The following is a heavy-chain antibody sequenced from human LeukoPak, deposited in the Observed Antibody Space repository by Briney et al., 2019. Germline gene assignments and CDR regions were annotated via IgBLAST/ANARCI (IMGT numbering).Heavy chain of an antibody. J-gene: IGHJ3*02. D-gene: IGHD3-3*01. CDR1: GGSISSGGYS. V-gene: IGHV4-30-2*01. CDR3: ARASPDYDFWSGYPYPDAFDI. Sequence: SETLSLTCAVSGGSISSGGYSWSWIRQPPGKGLEWIGYIYHSGSTYYNPSLKSRVTISVGRSKNQFSLKLSSVTAADTAVYYCARASPDYDFWSGYPYPDAFDIWGQGTMVTVSS. CDR2: IYHSGST.